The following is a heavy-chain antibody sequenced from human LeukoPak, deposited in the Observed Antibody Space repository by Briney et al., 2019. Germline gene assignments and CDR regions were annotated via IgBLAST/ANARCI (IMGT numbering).Heavy chain of an antibody. J-gene: IGHJ4*02. CDR3: ARLTRSSWYYFDY. CDR1: GGSISSSSYY. D-gene: IGHD6-13*01. V-gene: IGHV4-39*01. CDR2: IYYRGST. Sequence: PSETLSLTCTVSGGSISSSSYYWGWIRQPPGKGLEWIGSIYYRGSTYYNPSLKSRVTISVDTSKNQFSLKLSSVTAADTAVYYCARLTRSSWYYFDYWGQGTLVTVSS.